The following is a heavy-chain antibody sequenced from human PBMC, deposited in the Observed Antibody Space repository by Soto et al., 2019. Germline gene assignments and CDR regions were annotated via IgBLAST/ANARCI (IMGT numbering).Heavy chain of an antibody. V-gene: IGHV3-23*01. J-gene: IGHJ3*02. Sequence: EVQLLESGGGLVQPGGSLRLSCAASGFTFSFYAMTWVRQAPGEGLEWVATISISGRYTYYADSVKGLFTISRDNSKNTLYLQMTSLRVEDTAVYYCAKDISTEGGINDGFDIWGPGTMVTVSS. D-gene: IGHD4-17*01. CDR2: ISISGRYT. CDR1: GFTFSFYA. CDR3: AKDISTEGGINDGFDI.